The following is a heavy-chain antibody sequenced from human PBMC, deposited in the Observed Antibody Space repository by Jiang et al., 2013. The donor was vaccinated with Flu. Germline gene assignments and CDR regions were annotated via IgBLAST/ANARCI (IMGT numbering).Heavy chain of an antibody. CDR3: ARRGRATLDYWYFDL. Sequence: VQLVESGAEVKKPGESLKISCKGSGYSFTSYWIGWVRQMPGKGLEWMGIIYPGDSDTRYSPSFQGQVTISADKSISTAYLQWSSLKASDTAMYYCARRGRATLDYWYFDLVGRGTLVTVSS. CDR1: GYSFTSYW. V-gene: IGHV5-51*03. D-gene: IGHD3-10*01. J-gene: IGHJ2*01. CDR2: IYPGDSDT.